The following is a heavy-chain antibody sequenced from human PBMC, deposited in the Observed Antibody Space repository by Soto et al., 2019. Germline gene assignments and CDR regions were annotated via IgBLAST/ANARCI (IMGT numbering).Heavy chain of an antibody. V-gene: IGHV4-30-2*01. CDR3: ARAVAPYFGTWFDP. Sequence: WIRQPPGKGLEWIGSISHTGSTSYNPSLKSRLTMSVDKSKNQFSLRLSSVTAADMAVYYCARAVAPYFGTWFDPWGQGILVTVSS. J-gene: IGHJ5*02. D-gene: IGHD3-10*01. CDR2: ISHTGST.